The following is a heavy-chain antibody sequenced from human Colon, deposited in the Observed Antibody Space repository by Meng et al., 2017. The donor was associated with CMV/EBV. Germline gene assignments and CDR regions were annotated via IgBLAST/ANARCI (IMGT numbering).Heavy chain of an antibody. Sequence: GGSLRLSCTASGFTFDDYGMSWVRQVPGKGLERVSGLNWNGDNPGYADSVKGRFTVSRDNAKNSLYLQMSSLRVEDTALYYCARARGRDLLYSYFGMDVWGQGTTVTVSS. V-gene: IGHV3-20*04. J-gene: IGHJ6*02. D-gene: IGHD2-8*01. CDR3: ARARGRDLLYSYFGMDV. CDR2: LNWNGDNP. CDR1: GFTFDDYG.